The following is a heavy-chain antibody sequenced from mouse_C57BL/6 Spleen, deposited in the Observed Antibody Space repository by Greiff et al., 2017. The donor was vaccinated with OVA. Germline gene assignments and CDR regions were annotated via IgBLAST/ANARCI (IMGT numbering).Heavy chain of an antibody. V-gene: IGHV1-18*01. CDR2: INPNNGGT. J-gene: IGHJ3*01. CDR3: ARRADDWWFAY. CDR1: GYTFTDYN. D-gene: IGHD2-4*01. Sequence: EVKLQESGPELVKPGASVKIPCKASGYTFTDYNMDWVKQSHGKSLEWIGDINPNNGGTIYNQKFKGKATLTVDKSSSTAYMELRSLTSEDTAVYYCARRADDWWFAYWGQGTLVTVSA.